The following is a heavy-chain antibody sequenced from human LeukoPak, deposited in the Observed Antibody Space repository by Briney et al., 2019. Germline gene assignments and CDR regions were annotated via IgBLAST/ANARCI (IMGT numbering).Heavy chain of an antibody. V-gene: IGHV3-21*01. CDR1: GFTFSSYS. CDR2: ISSSSSYI. D-gene: IGHD2-2*01. CDR3: ARSCSSTSCKHYPDY. Sequence: PGGSLRLSCAASGFTFSSYSMNWVRQAPGKGLEWVSSISSSSSYIYYADSVKGRFTISRDNAKNSLYLQMNSLRAEDTAVYYCARSCSSTSCKHYPDYWGQGTLVTVSS. J-gene: IGHJ4*02.